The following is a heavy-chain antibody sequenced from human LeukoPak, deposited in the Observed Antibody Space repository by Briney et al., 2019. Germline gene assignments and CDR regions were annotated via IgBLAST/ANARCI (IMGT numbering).Heavy chain of an antibody. V-gene: IGHV1-2*02. J-gene: IGHJ3*02. CDR2: INPNSGDT. CDR3: ARGSSSYLTGSAFDI. CDR1: GYTFTGYY. Sequence: EASVKVSCKASGYTFTGYYMHWVRQAPGQGLEWMGWINPNSGDTNYAQKFQGRVTMTSDTSISTAYMDLSRLTFDDTAVYYCARGSSSYLTGSAFDIWGQGTMVTVSS. D-gene: IGHD3-22*01.